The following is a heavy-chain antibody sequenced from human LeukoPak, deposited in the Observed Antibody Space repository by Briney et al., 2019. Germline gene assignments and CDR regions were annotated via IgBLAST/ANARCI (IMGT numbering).Heavy chain of an antibody. V-gene: IGHV3-7*01. CDR1: GFTFSSYW. D-gene: IGHD3-10*01. CDR2: IKQDGSEK. Sequence: GGSLRLSCAVSGFTFSSYWMSWVRQAPGKGLEWVANIKQDGSEKYYVDSVKGRFIISRDNAKNSLYLQMNSLRAEDTAVYYCASTYYGSGSYYWGQGTLVTVSS. CDR3: ASTYYGSGSYY. J-gene: IGHJ4*02.